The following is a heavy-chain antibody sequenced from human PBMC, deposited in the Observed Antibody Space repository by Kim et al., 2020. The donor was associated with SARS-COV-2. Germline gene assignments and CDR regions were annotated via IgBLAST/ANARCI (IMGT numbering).Heavy chain of an antibody. V-gene: IGHV4-31*03. CDR3: ATTTHDAFDI. J-gene: IGHJ3*02. D-gene: IGHD4-17*01. Sequence: SETLSLTCTVSGGSISSGGYYWSWIRQHPGKGVEWIGYIYYSGSTYYNPSLKSRVTISVDTSKNQFSLKLSSVTAADTAVYYCATTTHDAFDIWGQGTMVTVSS. CDR1: GGSISSGGYY. CDR2: IYYSGST.